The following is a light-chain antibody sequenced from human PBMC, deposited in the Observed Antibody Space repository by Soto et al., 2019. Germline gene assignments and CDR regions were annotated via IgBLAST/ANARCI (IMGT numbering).Light chain of an antibody. J-gene: IGKJ4*01. CDR3: QQANSFPLT. CDR1: QDIRNH. Sequence: DIQMTQSPSSLSASVGDRVTITCRASQDIRNHLAWFQQIPGKAPKALIYDTSTLQSGVPSKFSGSGSGTDFTLTINSLQPEDFATYYCQQANSFPLTFGGGTKVEIK. CDR2: DTS. V-gene: IGKV1-16*02.